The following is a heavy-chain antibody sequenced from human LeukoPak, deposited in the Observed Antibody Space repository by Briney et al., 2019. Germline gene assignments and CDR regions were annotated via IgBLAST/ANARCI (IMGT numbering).Heavy chain of an antibody. CDR3: ARGSHPVTGTLGGYFDP. CDR1: GFSFSSYN. J-gene: IGHJ4*02. CDR2: IYHTGST. Sequence: PGGSLRLSCAASGFSFSSYNMNWVRLTPGKGLEWIGSIYHTGSTYYNPSLKSRVTISLDASNKQFSLRLSSVTAADTAVYYCARGSHPVTGTLGGYFDPWGQGTLVTVSS. D-gene: IGHD6-19*01. V-gene: IGHV4-38-2*01.